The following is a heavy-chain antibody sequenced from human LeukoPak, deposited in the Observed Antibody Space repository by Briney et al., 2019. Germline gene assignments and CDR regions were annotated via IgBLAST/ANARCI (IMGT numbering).Heavy chain of an antibody. CDR2: IYYGGTT. J-gene: IGHJ4*02. D-gene: IGHD6-19*01. V-gene: IGHV4-39*01. CDR3: SSTRLGYSGGWH. Sequence: SETRSLTCTVSGGSISSDYSWGWIRQPPGKGLEWIGNIYYGGTTYYNPSLKSRVTISVDTSKNQFSLKLSSVTASDTSINYCSSTRLGYSGGWHWGQGTLVTVSS. CDR1: GGSISSDYS.